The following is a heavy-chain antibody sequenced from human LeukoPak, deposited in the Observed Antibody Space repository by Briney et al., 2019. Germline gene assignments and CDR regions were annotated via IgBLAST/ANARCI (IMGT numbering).Heavy chain of an antibody. D-gene: IGHD6-13*01. CDR3: AREGFVVAAAGHVGYFQH. V-gene: IGHV3-23*01. J-gene: IGHJ1*01. CDR1: GLTVSSYG. CDR2: IIGSAVNT. Sequence: PGGSLRLSCGASGLTVSSYGMSWVRQAPGKALEWVSTIIGSAVNTYYADSVKGRFTISRDNSKNTLYLQMNSLRAEDTAVYYCAREGFVVAAAGHVGYFQHWGQGTLVTVSS.